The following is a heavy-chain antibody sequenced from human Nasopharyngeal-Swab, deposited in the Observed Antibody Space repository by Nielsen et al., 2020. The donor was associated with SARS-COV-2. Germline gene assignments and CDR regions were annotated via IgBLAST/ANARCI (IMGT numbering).Heavy chain of an antibody. V-gene: IGHV4-39*01. CDR3: ASRLGYSSGWAPLGYYYYGMDV. Sequence: SETLSLTCTVSGGSISSYYWGWIRQPPGKGLEWIGSIYYSGSTYYNPSLKSRVTISVDTSKNQFSLKLSSVTAADTAVYYCASRLGYSSGWAPLGYYYYGMDVWGQGTTVTVSS. D-gene: IGHD6-19*01. CDR1: GGSISSYY. CDR2: IYYSGST. J-gene: IGHJ6*02.